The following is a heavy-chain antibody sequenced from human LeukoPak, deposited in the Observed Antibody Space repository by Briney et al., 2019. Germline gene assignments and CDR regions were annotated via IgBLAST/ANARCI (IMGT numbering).Heavy chain of an antibody. CDR2: IYPRDGST. V-gene: IGHV1-46*01. CDR3: ARVTGDYYYYGMDV. Sequence: ASVKVSCKVSGYSFTSNYIHWVRQAPGQGLEWMGMIYPRDGSTSYAQRFQDRVTVTRDTSTSTVHMELSGLRSEDTAVYYCARVTGDYYYYGMDVWGQGTTVTVSS. D-gene: IGHD3-10*01. J-gene: IGHJ6*02. CDR1: GYSFTSNY.